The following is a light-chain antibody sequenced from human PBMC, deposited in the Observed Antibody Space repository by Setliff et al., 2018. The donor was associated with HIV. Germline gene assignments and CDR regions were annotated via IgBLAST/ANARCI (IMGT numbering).Light chain of an antibody. J-gene: IGLJ1*01. CDR2: EVR. V-gene: IGLV2-14*01. CDR1: SSDVGGYSY. Sequence: QSAPTQPASVSGSPGQSITISCTGTSSDVGGYSYVSWYQQHPGKAPKLIIYEVRNRPSGVSNRFSGSKSGNTASLTIPGLQAEDEADYYCSSYASSNTLPFGTGTKVTVL. CDR3: SSYASSNTLP.